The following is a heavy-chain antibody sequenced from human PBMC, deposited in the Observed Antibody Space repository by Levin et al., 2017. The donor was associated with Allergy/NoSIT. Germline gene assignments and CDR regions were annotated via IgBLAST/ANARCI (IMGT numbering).Heavy chain of an antibody. CDR1: GFTVSSNY. J-gene: IGHJ4*02. CDR3: ARDRGGSYPTYYFDY. D-gene: IGHD1-26*01. V-gene: IGHV3-53*01. CDR2: IYSGGST. Sequence: LSLTCAASGFTVSSNYMSWVRQAPGKGLEWVSVIYSGGSTYYADSVKGRFTISRDNSKNTLYLQMNSLRAEDTAVYYCARDRGGSYPTYYFDYWGQGTLVTVSS.